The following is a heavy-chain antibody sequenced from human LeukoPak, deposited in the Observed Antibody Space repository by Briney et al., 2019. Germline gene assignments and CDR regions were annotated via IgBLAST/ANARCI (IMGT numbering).Heavy chain of an antibody. D-gene: IGHD5-18*01. CDR2: IYYSGST. V-gene: IGHV4-59*01. Sequence: PSETLSLTCTVSGGSISSYYWSWIRQPPGKGLEWIGYIYYSGSTNYNPSLKSRVTISVDTSKNQFSLKLSSVTAADTAVYYCARPRVDTAMVRFDYWGQGTLVTVSS. CDR1: GGSISSYY. J-gene: IGHJ4*02. CDR3: ARPRVDTAMVRFDY.